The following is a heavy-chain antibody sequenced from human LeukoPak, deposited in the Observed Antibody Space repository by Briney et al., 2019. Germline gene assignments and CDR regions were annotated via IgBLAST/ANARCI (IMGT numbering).Heavy chain of an antibody. Sequence: GGSLRLSCAASGFTFSSSDMDWVRQAPGEGLEWVASISSSSSLIYYTDSVKGRFTISRDNAKNSLYLQMNSLRAEDTAVYFCAKEGRSTTPGYWGQGTLVTVSS. CDR2: ISSSSSLI. V-gene: IGHV3-21*01. D-gene: IGHD6-13*01. J-gene: IGHJ4*02. CDR3: AKEGRSTTPGY. CDR1: GFTFSSSD.